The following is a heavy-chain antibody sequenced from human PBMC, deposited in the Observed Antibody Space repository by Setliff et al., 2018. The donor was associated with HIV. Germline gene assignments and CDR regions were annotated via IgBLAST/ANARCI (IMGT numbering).Heavy chain of an antibody. CDR2: IFYTGST. D-gene: IGHD3-22*01. CDR1: RGSISCTTYF. CDR3: ARDRLGRGGSGYSD. Sequence: SETLSLTCTVSRGSISCTTYFWGWIRQPPGKGLEWIGNIFYTGSTYYNPSLKSRVTISLDTSNRQFSLKLSSVTAADTAVYYCARDRLGRGGSGYSDWGQGTLVTVSS. J-gene: IGHJ4*02. V-gene: IGHV4-39*07.